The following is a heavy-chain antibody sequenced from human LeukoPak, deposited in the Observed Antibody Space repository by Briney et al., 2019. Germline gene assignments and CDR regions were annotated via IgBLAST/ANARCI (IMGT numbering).Heavy chain of an antibody. D-gene: IGHD3-3*01. CDR1: GFTFSSYS. V-gene: IGHV3-21*01. CDR3: AREITIFGDAFDV. Sequence: GGSLRLSCAASGFTFSSYSMNWVRQAPGKGLEWVSSISSSSSYIYYADSVKGRFTISRDNAKNSLYLQMNSLRAEDTAVYYRAREITIFGDAFDVWGQGTMVTVSS. CDR2: ISSSSSYI. J-gene: IGHJ3*01.